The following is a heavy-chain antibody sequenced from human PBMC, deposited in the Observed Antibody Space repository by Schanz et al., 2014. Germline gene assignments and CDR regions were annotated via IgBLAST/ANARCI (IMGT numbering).Heavy chain of an antibody. CDR2: RPNGGREE. CDR3: ARQGRAGPTSSRKTYCPYHYTDV. J-gene: IGHJ6*03. CDR1: GFIFSNYG. V-gene: IGHV3-30*03. D-gene: IGHD2-2*01. Sequence: QERLVESGGGVVQPGRSLRLSCAASGFIFSNYGMHWVRQAPGGGLEWVAGRPNGGREEYYVDSVKGRITISRDKSKDILYLQIYSVGTDDTAVYFGARQGRAGPTSSRKTYCPYHYTDVWGKGATVIVSS.